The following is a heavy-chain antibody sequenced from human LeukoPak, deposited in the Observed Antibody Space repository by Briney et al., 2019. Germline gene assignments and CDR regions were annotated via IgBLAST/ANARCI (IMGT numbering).Heavy chain of an antibody. D-gene: IGHD2-21*02. V-gene: IGHV3-30-3*01. CDR1: GFTFSSYA. Sequence: GGSLRLSCAASGFTFSSYAMHWVRQAPGKGLEWVAVISYDGSNKYYADSVKGRFTISRDNSKNTLYLQMNSLRAEDTAMYYCARDIRVTLTISNVFDIWGQGTMVTVSS. CDR3: ARDIRVTLTISNVFDI. J-gene: IGHJ3*02. CDR2: ISYDGSNK.